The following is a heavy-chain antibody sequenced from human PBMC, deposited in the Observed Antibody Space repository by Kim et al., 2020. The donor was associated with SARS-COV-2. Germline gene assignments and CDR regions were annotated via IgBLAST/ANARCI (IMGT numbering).Heavy chain of an antibody. Sequence: GRFTISRDNAKNSLYLQMNSLRAEDTAVYYCARGGGWDFWSGYPVFWLDYWGQGTLVTVSS. J-gene: IGHJ4*02. D-gene: IGHD3-3*01. CDR3: ARGGGWDFWSGYPVFWLDY. V-gene: IGHV3-11*05.